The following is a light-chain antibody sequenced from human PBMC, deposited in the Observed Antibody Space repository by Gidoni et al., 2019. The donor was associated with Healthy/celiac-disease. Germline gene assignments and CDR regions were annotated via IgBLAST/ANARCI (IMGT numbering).Light chain of an antibody. CDR1: QSSSSW. V-gene: IGKV1-5*03. CDR2: KAS. CDR3: QQYNSYSG. Sequence: DIQMTQSPSTLSASVGDRVTITCRASQSSSSWLAWYQQQPGKAPKLLIYKASSLESGVPSRFSCSGSGTEFTLTISSLQPDDFATYYCQQYNSYSGFGPGTKVDIK. J-gene: IGKJ3*01.